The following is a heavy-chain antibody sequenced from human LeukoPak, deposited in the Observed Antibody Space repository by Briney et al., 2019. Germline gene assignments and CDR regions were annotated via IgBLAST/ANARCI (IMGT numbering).Heavy chain of an antibody. V-gene: IGHV4-34*01. CDR3: ARGGVGRGMLYRPVAGHYFDY. D-gene: IGHD2-8*01. Sequence: SETLSLTCAVYGGSFSGYYWSWIRQPPGKGLEWIGEINHSGSTNYNPSLKSRVTISVDTSKNQFSLKLSSVTAADTAVYYCARGGVGRGMLYRPVAGHYFDYWGQGTLVTVSS. CDR1: GGSFSGYY. J-gene: IGHJ4*02. CDR2: INHSGST.